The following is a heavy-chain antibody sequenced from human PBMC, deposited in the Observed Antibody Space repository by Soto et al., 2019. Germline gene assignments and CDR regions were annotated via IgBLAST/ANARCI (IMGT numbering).Heavy chain of an antibody. CDR3: ARESDGGVDILTGYYNY. CDR2: IYSGGST. CDR1: GFTVSSNY. J-gene: IGHJ4*02. Sequence: GGSLRLSCAASGFTVSSNYMSWVRQAPGKGLEWVSVIYSGGSTYYADSVKGRFTISRDNSKNTLYLQMNSLRAEDTAVYYCARESDGGVDILTGYYNYWGQGTLVTVSS. V-gene: IGHV3-66*01. D-gene: IGHD3-9*01.